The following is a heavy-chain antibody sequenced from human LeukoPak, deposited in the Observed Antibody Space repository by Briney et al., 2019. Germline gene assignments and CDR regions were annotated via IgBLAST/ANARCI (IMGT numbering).Heavy chain of an antibody. D-gene: IGHD3-3*01. Sequence: ASVKVSCKASGYTFNSYDITWVRQTPGQGLAGMAWISTYNGNTNYAQKVQGRVTMTTDTSTSTAYMELRSLRSDDTAVYYCARVLRYDFWSAYYFDYWGQGTLVTVSS. CDR1: GYTFNSYD. CDR3: ARVLRYDFWSAYYFDY. CDR2: ISTYNGNT. J-gene: IGHJ4*02. V-gene: IGHV1-18*01.